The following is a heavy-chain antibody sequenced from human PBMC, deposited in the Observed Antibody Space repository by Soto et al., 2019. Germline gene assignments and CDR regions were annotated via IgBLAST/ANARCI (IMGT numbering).Heavy chain of an antibody. CDR1: GGSFSGYY. CDR3: ARDKITGLFDY. V-gene: IGHV4-34*01. D-gene: IGHD2-8*02. J-gene: IGHJ4*02. Sequence: SETLSLTCAVYGGSFSGYYWTWIRQPPGTGLEWIGESNHSGTTTYNPSLKSRVTISVDTSMFLFSLLLTSLTAADSAVYYCARDKITGLFDYWGQGTLVTVS. CDR2: SNHSGTT.